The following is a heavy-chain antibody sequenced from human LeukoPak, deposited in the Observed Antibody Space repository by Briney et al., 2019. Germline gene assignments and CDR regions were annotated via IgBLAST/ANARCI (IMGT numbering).Heavy chain of an antibody. Sequence: QPGGSLRLSCAASGFTFSSYEMNWVRQVPGKELEWVSYISSSGGTIYYADSVKGRFTISRDNAKNSLYLQMNSLRAEDTAVYYCARDESGYSGYVRFDPWGQGTLVTVSS. J-gene: IGHJ5*02. D-gene: IGHD5-12*01. CDR2: ISSSGGTI. V-gene: IGHV3-48*03. CDR3: ARDESGYSGYVRFDP. CDR1: GFTFSSYE.